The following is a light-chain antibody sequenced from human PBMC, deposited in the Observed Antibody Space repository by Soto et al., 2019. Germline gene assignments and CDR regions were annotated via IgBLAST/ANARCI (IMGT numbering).Light chain of an antibody. CDR2: DVS. CDR3: SSYTLRNTLGL. J-gene: IGLJ3*02. CDR1: SSDVGGYNF. Sequence: QSALTQPASVSGSPGQSITISCTGTSSDVGGYNFVSWYQQHPGKAPRLIIYDVSSRPSGVSYRFSGSKSGNTASLTISGLQAEDEADYYCSSYTLRNTLGLFGGGTKVTVL. V-gene: IGLV2-14*03.